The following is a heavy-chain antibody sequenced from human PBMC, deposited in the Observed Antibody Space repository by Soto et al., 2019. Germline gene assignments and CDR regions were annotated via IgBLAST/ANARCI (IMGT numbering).Heavy chain of an antibody. Sequence: EVQLVESGGGLVQPGGSLRLSCAASGFTFSSYWMHWVRQAPGKGLVWVSRINSDGSNTIYADSVKGRFTISRDNAKNTLYLQMNRLRAEDTAMYYCARRVTVPNTASWYFDLWGRGNLVTVSS. CDR2: INSDGSNT. CDR1: GFTFSSYW. CDR3: ARRVTVPNTASWYFDL. J-gene: IGHJ2*01. D-gene: IGHD2-8*01. V-gene: IGHV3-74*01.